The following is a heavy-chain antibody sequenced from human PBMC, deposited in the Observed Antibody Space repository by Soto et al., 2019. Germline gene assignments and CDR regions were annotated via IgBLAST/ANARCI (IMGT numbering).Heavy chain of an antibody. J-gene: IGHJ6*03. V-gene: IGHV3-23*01. CDR3: AKPVVVDTIYYYYMDV. CDR1: GFKFNSYT. CDR2: IRGDGSST. Sequence: EVQLLESGGGLVQPGGSLRLSCAASGFKFNSYTMGWVRQAPGKGLVWVSAIRGDGSSTYYADFVKGRFTISRDNSKNTLYLQMNRPRAEDTAVYYCAKPVVVDTIYYYYMDVWGRGTTVTVSS. D-gene: IGHD2-15*01.